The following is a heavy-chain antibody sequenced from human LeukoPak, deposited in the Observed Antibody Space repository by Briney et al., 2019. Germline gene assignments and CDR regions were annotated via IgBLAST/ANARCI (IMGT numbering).Heavy chain of an antibody. V-gene: IGHV4-34*01. J-gene: IGHJ4*02. CDR3: ARVGDSSDYGDY. Sequence: SETLALTCAVYGGSFSGYYWSWIRQPPGKRLEWIGEINHSGSTNYNPSLKSRVTISLDTSKSQCSLRLSSVTAADTAVYYCARVGDSSDYGDYWGQGTLVTVSS. CDR1: GGSFSGYY. CDR2: INHSGST. D-gene: IGHD3-22*01.